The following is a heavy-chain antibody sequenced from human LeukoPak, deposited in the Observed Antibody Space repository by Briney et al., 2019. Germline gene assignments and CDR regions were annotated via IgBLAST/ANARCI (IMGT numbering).Heavy chain of an antibody. D-gene: IGHD1-26*01. J-gene: IGHJ4*02. CDR2: IGGDGASS. CDR3: ARRVGGTPDY. Sequence: PGGSLRLSCAASGFTFTNYAMTWVRQTPGKGLEWVSAIGGDGASSDYPDSVKGRFTISRDNSKNTLYLQMNSLRAEDTALYYCARRVGGTPDYWGLGTLVTVSS. V-gene: IGHV3-23*01. CDR1: GFTFTNYA.